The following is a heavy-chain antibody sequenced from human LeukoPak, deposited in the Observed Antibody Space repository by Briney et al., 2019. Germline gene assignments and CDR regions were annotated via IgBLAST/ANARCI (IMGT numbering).Heavy chain of an antibody. J-gene: IGHJ4*02. CDR1: GFTFSSHW. V-gene: IGHV3-48*03. Sequence: GGSLRLSCAASGFTFSSHWMSWVRQAPGKGLEWVSYIRSSGSTIYYADSVKGRFTISRDNAKNSLYLQMNSLRAEDTAVYYCARGDTSGWSDYWGQGTLVTVSS. CDR3: ARGDTSGWSDY. CDR2: IRSSGSTI. D-gene: IGHD6-19*01.